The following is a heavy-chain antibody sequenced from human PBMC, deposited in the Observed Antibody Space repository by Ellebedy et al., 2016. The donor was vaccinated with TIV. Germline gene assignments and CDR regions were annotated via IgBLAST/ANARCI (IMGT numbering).Heavy chain of an antibody. J-gene: IGHJ4*02. CDR3: ARGGRNFYSWLDY. CDR1: GGMLSSHP. D-gene: IGHD2-15*01. Sequence: AASVKVSCKASGGMLSSHPISWVRQAPGQGLEWMGGTIAFFDITKYAQKFQGRLTIGAHEHTNTVYMELKSLRSDDTAVYYCARGGRNFYSWLDYWGQGTLVTVSS. CDR2: TIAFFDIT. V-gene: IGHV1-69*13.